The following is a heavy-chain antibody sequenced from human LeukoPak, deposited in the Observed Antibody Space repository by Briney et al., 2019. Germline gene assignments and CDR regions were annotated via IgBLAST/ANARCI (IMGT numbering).Heavy chain of an antibody. CDR2: IYHSGST. J-gene: IGHJ6*03. CDR1: GYSISSGYY. Sequence: SETLSLTCTVSGYSISSGYYWGWIRQPPGKGLEWIGSIYHSGSTYYNPSLKSRVTISVDTSKNQFSLKLSSVTAADTAVYYCTRSPRDYMDVWGRGTTVTVSS. CDR3: TRSPRDYMDV. V-gene: IGHV4-38-2*02.